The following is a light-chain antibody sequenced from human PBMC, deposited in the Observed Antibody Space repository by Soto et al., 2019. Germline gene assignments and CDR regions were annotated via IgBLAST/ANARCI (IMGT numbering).Light chain of an antibody. J-gene: IGKJ4*01. CDR1: QGISSA. CDR2: HAS. Sequence: AIPLTQSPSSLSASVGDRVTITCRASQGISSALAWYQQKPGKAPELLIYHASSLQSGVPSRFSGSGSGTDFTLTITSLLPEDFAAYYCQQFNSYPLTFGGGTKVEIK. CDR3: QQFNSYPLT. V-gene: IGKV1-13*02.